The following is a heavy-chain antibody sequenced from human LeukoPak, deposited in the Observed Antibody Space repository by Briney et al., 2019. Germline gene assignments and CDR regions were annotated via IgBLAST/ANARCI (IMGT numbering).Heavy chain of an antibody. V-gene: IGHV4-31*03. CDR3: ARDRLDRIETDAFDI. Sequence: SETLSLTCTVSGGSISSGGYYWSWIRQHPGKGLEWIGYIYYSGSTYYNPSLKSRVTISVDTSKNRFSLKLSSVTAADTAVYYCARDRLDRIETDAFDIWGQGTMVTVSS. J-gene: IGHJ3*02. CDR1: GGSISSGGYY. D-gene: IGHD3-22*01. CDR2: IYYSGST.